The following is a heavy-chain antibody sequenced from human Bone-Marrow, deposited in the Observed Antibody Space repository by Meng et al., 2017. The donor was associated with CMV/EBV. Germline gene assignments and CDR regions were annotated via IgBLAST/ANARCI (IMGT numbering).Heavy chain of an antibody. CDR3: ARDPEMDWNDRQGGSVDY. CDR1: GFTFDDYA. D-gene: IGHD1-1*01. CDR2: ISWNSGSI. Sequence: SLKISCAASGFTFDDYAMHWVRQAPGKGLEWVSGISWNSGSIGYADSVKGRFTISRDNAKNSLYLQMNSLRAEDTAVYYCARDPEMDWNDRQGGSVDYWGQGTLVTVSS. J-gene: IGHJ4*02. V-gene: IGHV3-9*01.